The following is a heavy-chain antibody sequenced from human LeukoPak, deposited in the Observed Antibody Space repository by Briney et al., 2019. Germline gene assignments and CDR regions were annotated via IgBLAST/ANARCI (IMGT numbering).Heavy chain of an antibody. J-gene: IGHJ5*02. Sequence: SETLSLTCAVSGGSISSGGYSWSWIRQPPGKGLEWIGYIYHSGSTYYNPSLKSRVTISVDRSKNQFSLKLSSVIAADTAVYYCARGNSRRVWFDPWGQGTLVTVSS. V-gene: IGHV4-30-2*01. CDR2: IYHSGST. CDR3: ARGNSRRVWFDP. D-gene: IGHD6-13*01. CDR1: GGSISSGGYS.